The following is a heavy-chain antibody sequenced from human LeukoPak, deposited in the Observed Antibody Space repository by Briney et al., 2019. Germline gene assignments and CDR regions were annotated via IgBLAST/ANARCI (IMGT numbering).Heavy chain of an antibody. J-gene: IGHJ4*02. CDR3: ARLHEWLPPKRGFDN. D-gene: IGHD6-19*01. Sequence: ASVKVSCKASGYTFTSYDINWVRQATGQGLEWMGWMNPNSGNTGYAQKFQGRVTMTRNTSISTAYMELSSLRSDDTAVYYCARLHEWLPPKRGFDNWGQGTLVSVSS. V-gene: IGHV1-8*01. CDR1: GYTFTSYD. CDR2: MNPNSGNT.